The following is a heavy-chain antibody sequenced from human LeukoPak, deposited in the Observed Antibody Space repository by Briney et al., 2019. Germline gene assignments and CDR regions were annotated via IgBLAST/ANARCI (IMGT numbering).Heavy chain of an antibody. Sequence: ASVKVSCEASGYTFTGYYMHWVRQAPGQGLEWMGWINPNSGGTNYAQKFQGRVTMTRDTSISTAYMELSRLRSDDTAVYYCAGEMATITDYYYGMDVWGQGTTVTVSS. CDR1: GYTFTGYY. CDR3: AGEMATITDYYYGMDV. J-gene: IGHJ6*02. V-gene: IGHV1-2*02. CDR2: INPNSGGT. D-gene: IGHD5-24*01.